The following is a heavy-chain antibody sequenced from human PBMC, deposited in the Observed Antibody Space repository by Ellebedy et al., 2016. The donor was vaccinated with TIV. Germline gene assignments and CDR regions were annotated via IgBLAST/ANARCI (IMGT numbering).Heavy chain of an antibody. V-gene: IGHV3-66*01. CDR2: IYRDGGT. J-gene: IGHJ5*02. D-gene: IGHD4-17*01. Sequence: PGGSLRLSCAASGFSVSNFFMSWVRQAPGKGLEWVSVIYRDGGTNYTDSVKCRFTISRDSSKTTLYLQMNSLRAEDTAVYYCARDPRGGGDYGDNWFDPWGQGTLVTVSS. CDR3: ARDPRGGGDYGDNWFDP. CDR1: GFSVSNFF.